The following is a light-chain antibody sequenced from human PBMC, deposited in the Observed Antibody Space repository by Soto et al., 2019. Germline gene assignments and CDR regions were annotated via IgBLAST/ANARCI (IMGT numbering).Light chain of an antibody. CDR2: DAS. Sequence: EIVLTQSPATLSLSPGERATLSCRASQSVSSYLAWYQQKPGQAPRLLIYDASNRATGISARFSGSGSGTDFTLTISSLEPEDFAVYYCQQRSNWPGTFGGGTKVEIK. CDR3: QQRSNWPGT. V-gene: IGKV3-11*01. J-gene: IGKJ4*01. CDR1: QSVSSY.